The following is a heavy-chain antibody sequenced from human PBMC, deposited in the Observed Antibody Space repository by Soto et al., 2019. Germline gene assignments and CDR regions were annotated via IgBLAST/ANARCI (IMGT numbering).Heavy chain of an antibody. D-gene: IGHD6-13*01. CDR3: ARILQGYSSSWYFDH. V-gene: IGHV2-70*11. J-gene: IGHJ4*02. CDR1: GFSLSTSGMC. Sequence: SGPTLVNPTQTLTLTCTFSGFSLSTSGMCVSWIRQPPGKALEWLARIDWDDDKYYSTSLKTRLTISKDTSKNQVVLTMTNMDPVDTATYYCARILQGYSSSWYFDHWGQGTLVTVSS. CDR2: IDWDDDK.